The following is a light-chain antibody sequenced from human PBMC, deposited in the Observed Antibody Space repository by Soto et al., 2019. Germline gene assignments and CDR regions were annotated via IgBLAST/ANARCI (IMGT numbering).Light chain of an antibody. CDR3: QQYHGYPWT. Sequence: DIQMTQSPSNLSASVGGRVTITCRASQSISGWVAWYQQKPGKAPKLLIYDASSLKSGVPLRFSGSGSGTEFTLTLSSLQPDDFAVYYCQQYHGYPWTFGQGTKVDIK. CDR1: QSISGW. J-gene: IGKJ1*01. CDR2: DAS. V-gene: IGKV1-5*01.